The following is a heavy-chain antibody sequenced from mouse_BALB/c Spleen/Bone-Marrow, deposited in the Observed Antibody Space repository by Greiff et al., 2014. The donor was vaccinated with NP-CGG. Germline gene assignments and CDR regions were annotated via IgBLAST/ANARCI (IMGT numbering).Heavy chain of an antibody. V-gene: IGHV14-3*02. Sequence: DVQLQESGAELVKPGASVKLSCTASGFNIKDTYMHWVKQRPEQGLEWIGRIDPANGNTKYVPTFQGKATITADTSSNTAYLQLSSLTSEDTAVYYCASSGNCEGGAMDYWGQGISVTVSS. CDR1: GFNIKDTY. D-gene: IGHD2-1*01. CDR3: ASSGNCEGGAMDY. CDR2: IDPANGNT. J-gene: IGHJ4*01.